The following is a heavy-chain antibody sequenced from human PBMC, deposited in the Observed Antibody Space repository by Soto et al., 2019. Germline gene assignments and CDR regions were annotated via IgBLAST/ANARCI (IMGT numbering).Heavy chain of an antibody. CDR2: IYPGDSDT. Sequence: GASVKVSCKASGYTFTSYGIGWVRQMPGKGLEWMGIIYPGDSDTRYSPSFQGQVTISADKSISTAYLQWSSLKASDTAMYYCARYKSIVVVPAAYNWFEPWGQGTLVTVSS. V-gene: IGHV5-51*01. J-gene: IGHJ5*02. CDR3: ARYKSIVVVPAAYNWFEP. CDR1: GYTFTSYG. D-gene: IGHD2-2*01.